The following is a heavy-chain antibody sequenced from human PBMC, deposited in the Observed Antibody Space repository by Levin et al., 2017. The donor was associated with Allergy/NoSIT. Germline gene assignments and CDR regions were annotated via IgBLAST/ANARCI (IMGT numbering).Heavy chain of an antibody. CDR2: IYYSGST. J-gene: IGHJ4*02. CDR3: ARFGRAAAGTIDY. V-gene: IGHV4-59*01. D-gene: IGHD6-13*01. Sequence: SQTLSLTCTVSGGSISSYYWSWIRQPPGKGLEWIGYIYYSGSTNYNPSLKSRVTISVDTSKNQFSLKLSSVTAADTAVYYCARFGRAAAGTIDYWGQGTLVTVSS. CDR1: GGSISSYY.